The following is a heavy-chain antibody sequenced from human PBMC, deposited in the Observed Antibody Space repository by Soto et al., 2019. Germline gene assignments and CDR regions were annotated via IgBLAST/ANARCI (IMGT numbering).Heavy chain of an antibody. Sequence: QVQLQESGPGLVRPSETLSLTCTVSSDSISSYYWIWIRQSPGKGLEWIGYTDYSGNTNYNPSLKSGVTISGDTSKNQCSLRLSSVTAADPAVYYCARAVGDPLYYLDYWGQGTLVTVSS. V-gene: IGHV4-59*08. CDR1: SDSISSYY. J-gene: IGHJ4*02. CDR2: TDYSGNT. CDR3: ARAVGDPLYYLDY. D-gene: IGHD2-21*02.